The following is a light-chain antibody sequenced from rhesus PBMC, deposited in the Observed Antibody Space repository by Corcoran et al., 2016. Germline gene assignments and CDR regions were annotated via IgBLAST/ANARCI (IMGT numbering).Light chain of an antibody. Sequence: EIVMTQSPATLSLSPGERATLSCRASQSVSSSSAWYQQKTGQAPKLLIYGASRRATGNPDRFSGSGSGTEFTLTISSLEPEDVGVYYCQQDYSWPLSFGGGTKVELK. CDR2: GAS. V-gene: IGKV3-42*01. CDR3: QQDYSWPLS. CDR1: QSVSSS. J-gene: IGKJ4*01.